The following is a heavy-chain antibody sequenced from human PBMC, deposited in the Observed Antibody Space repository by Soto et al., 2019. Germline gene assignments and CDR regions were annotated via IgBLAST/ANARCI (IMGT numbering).Heavy chain of an antibody. CDR3: ARDLHGEAGGGY. CDR1: GYTFSNYG. CDR2: IYPYNGNT. V-gene: IGHV1-18*01. Sequence: QVQLVQSGAEVRKPGASVKVSCKASGYTFSNYGIFWVRQAPGQGLEWMGRIYPYNGNTHYAQKLQGRVTVTTDTSTSTAYMDLRSLTSDETAIYYCARDLHGEAGGGYWGQGTLVTVSS. D-gene: IGHD3-16*01. J-gene: IGHJ4*02.